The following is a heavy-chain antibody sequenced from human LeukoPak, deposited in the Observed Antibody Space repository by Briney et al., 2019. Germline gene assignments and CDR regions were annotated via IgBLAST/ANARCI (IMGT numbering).Heavy chain of an antibody. J-gene: IGHJ4*02. CDR3: ATSSWYRLAY. V-gene: IGHV3-72*01. D-gene: IGHD6-13*01. CDR2: SRNKADSYTA. Sequence: GGSLRLSCAASGFTFSDSFMSWVRQAPGKGLEWVGRSRNKADSYTAEYAASVKGRFTISRDESKNSLYLQISSLETEDATVYYCATSSWYRLAYWGQGSLVTVSS. CDR1: GFTFSDSF.